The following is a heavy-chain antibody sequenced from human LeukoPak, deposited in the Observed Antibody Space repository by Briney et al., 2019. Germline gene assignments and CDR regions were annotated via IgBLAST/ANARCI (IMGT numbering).Heavy chain of an antibody. CDR3: ARYEYSSSSGDNWFDP. CDR2: INPKTGGT. J-gene: IGHJ5*02. V-gene: IGHV1-2*06. Sequence: ASVKVSCKASGYTFTGYYMHWVRQAPGQGLEWMGRINPKTGGTNYAQKFQGRVTMTRDTSISTAYMELSRLRSDDTAVYYCARYEYSSSSGDNWFDPWGQGTLVTVSS. CDR1: GYTFTGYY. D-gene: IGHD6-6*01.